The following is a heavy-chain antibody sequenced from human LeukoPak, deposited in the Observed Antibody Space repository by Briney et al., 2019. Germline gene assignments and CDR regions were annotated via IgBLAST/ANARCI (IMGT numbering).Heavy chain of an antibody. Sequence: GGSLRLSCAASGFTFSGYAMHWVRQAPGKGLEWVAVILYDGSNQYYADSVKGRFTLSRDNSKNTLFLQMNSLRTEDTAVYYCARDKIAAAATFDYWGQGTLVTVSS. CDR3: ARDKIAAAATFDY. D-gene: IGHD6-13*01. V-gene: IGHV3-30-3*01. J-gene: IGHJ4*02. CDR1: GFTFSGYA. CDR2: ILYDGSNQ.